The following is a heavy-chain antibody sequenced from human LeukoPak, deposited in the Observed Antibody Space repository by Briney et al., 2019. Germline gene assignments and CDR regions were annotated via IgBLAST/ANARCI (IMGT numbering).Heavy chain of an antibody. CDR3: AKDTYYGSGSYPTGD. J-gene: IGHJ4*02. D-gene: IGHD3-10*01. Sequence: GGSLRLSCAASGFTFSSYGMHWVRQAPGKGLEWVAVISYDGSNKYYADSVKGRFTISRDNSKNTLYLQMNSLRAEDTAVYYCAKDTYYGSGSYPTGDWGKGTLVTVSS. CDR1: GFTFSSYG. CDR2: ISYDGSNK. V-gene: IGHV3-30*18.